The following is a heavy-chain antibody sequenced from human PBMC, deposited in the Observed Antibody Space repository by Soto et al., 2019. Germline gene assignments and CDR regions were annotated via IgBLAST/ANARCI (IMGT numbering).Heavy chain of an antibody. V-gene: IGHV3-21*01. D-gene: IGHD3-10*01. Sequence: EVQLVESGGGLVKPGGSLRLSCAASGFTFSSYSMNWVRQAPGKGLEWVSSISSSSYIYYADSVKGRFTISSDNAKNSLYLQMNSLRAEDTAVYYCARDLELLWFGELSRPHGMDVWGQGTTVTVSS. CDR1: GFTFSSYS. CDR3: ARDLELLWFGELSRPHGMDV. CDR2: ISSSSYI. J-gene: IGHJ6*02.